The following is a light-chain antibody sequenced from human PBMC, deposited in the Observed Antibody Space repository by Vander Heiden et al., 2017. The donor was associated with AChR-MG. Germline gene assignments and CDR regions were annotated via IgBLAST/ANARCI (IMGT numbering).Light chain of an antibody. V-gene: IGLV8-61*01. CDR1: SGSVSTSYY. Sequence: QTVVTQEPSFSVSPGGTVTLTCGLSSGSVSTSYYPREYQQTPGQAPRTLIYSTNTRSSGVPDRFSGSILGNKAALTITGAQADDESDYYCVLYMGSGIWVFGGGTKLTVL. CDR2: STN. J-gene: IGLJ2*01. CDR3: VLYMGSGIWV.